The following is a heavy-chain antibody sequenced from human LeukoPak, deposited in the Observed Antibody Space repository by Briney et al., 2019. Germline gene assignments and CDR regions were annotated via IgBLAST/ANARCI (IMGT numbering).Heavy chain of an antibody. D-gene: IGHD2-15*01. V-gene: IGHV3-30*02. Sequence: SGGSLRLSCAASGFTFSSYGMHWVRQAPGKGLEWVAFIRYDGSNKYYADSVKGRFSISRDSSKNTLYLQMNSLRAEDTAVYYCAKDSLGTDIVVPWGQGTMVTVSS. CDR2: IRYDGSNK. J-gene: IGHJ3*01. CDR3: AKDSLGTDIVVP. CDR1: GFTFSSYG.